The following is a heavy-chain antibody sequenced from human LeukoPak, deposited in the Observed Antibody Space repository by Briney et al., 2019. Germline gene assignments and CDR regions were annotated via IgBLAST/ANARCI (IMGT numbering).Heavy chain of an antibody. CDR2: IWYDGGNK. Sequence: GRSLRLSCTASGLTFNEYGMHWVRQAPGKGLEWVTIIWYDGGNKYYADSVRGRFTVSRDNFMNTLYLQMNSLRAEDTAVYYCARSYDSGNTCLDYWGQGTLVTVSS. CDR1: GLTFNEYG. CDR3: ARSYDSGNTCLDY. V-gene: IGHV3-33*01. J-gene: IGHJ4*02. D-gene: IGHD3-22*01.